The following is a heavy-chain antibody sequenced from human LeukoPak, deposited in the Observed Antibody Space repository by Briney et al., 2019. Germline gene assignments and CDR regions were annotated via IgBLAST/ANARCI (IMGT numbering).Heavy chain of an antibody. CDR1: GGSISSSSYY. V-gene: IGHV4-39*01. J-gene: IGHJ4*02. Sequence: SETLSLTCTVSGGSISSSSYYWGWIRQPPGKGLEWIGSIYYSGSTYYNPSLKSRVTISVDTSKNQFSLKLSSVTAADTAVYYCARGHPGSSCYVDWGQGTLVTVSS. D-gene: IGHD6-13*01. CDR3: ARGHPGSSCYVD. CDR2: IYYSGST.